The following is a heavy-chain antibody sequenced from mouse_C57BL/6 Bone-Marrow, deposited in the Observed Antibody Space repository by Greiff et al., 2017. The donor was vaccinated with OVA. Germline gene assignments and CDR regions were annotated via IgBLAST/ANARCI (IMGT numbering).Heavy chain of an antibody. V-gene: IGHV1-55*01. Sequence: VQLQQPGAELVKPGALVMMSCKASGYTFTSYWITWVKQRPGQGLEWIGDIYPGSGSNNYNEKFTRKATLTVVTSSSKAYMQLSSLTSEASAVYYCARRYYGNSYWYFDVWGTGTTVTVSS. D-gene: IGHD1-1*01. J-gene: IGHJ1*03. CDR1: GYTFTSYW. CDR2: IYPGSGSN. CDR3: ARRYYGNSYWYFDV.